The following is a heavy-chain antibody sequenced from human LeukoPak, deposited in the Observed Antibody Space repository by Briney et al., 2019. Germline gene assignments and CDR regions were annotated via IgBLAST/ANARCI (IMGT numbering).Heavy chain of an antibody. CDR1: GFTFSTYG. Sequence: GGSLRLSCVASGFTFSTYGMSWVRQAPGKGLEWVSAISGSGGSTYYADSVKGRFTISRDNSKNTLYLQMNSLRAEDTAVYYCAKDSSGVYWFDPWGQGTLVTVSS. D-gene: IGHD3-10*01. J-gene: IGHJ5*02. CDR2: ISGSGGST. CDR3: AKDSSGVYWFDP. V-gene: IGHV3-23*01.